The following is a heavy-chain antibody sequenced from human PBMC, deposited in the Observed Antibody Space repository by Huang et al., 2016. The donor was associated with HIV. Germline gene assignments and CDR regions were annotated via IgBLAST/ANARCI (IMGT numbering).Heavy chain of an antibody. V-gene: IGHV4-4*07. CDR1: GGSISTYY. Sequence: QVQLQESGPGLVKPSETLSLTCTVSGGSISTYYWSWIRQSAGKGLEWIGRFYTSGNTNYNPSRRSRGTMSVDTSKNQFSLRLTSVTAADTAVYYCARENEFCGSTNCHHYYYGFDVWGQGTTVTVSS. CDR2: FYTSGNT. J-gene: IGHJ6*02. CDR3: ARENEFCGSTNCHHYYYGFDV. D-gene: IGHD2-2*01.